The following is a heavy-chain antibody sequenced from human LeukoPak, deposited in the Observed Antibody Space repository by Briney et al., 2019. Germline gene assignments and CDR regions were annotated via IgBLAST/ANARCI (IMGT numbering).Heavy chain of an antibody. D-gene: IGHD1-20*01. Sequence: PGGSLRLSCAASEFTVSGHYMSWVRQAPGKGLQWGSVIYSGGHTYYADSVKGRFTISRDNSKNTLYLQMNSLRAEDTAVYYCAKDSAYNWNFGYWGQGTLVTVSS. CDR2: IYSGGHT. V-gene: IGHV3-66*02. J-gene: IGHJ4*02. CDR1: EFTVSGHY. CDR3: AKDSAYNWNFGY.